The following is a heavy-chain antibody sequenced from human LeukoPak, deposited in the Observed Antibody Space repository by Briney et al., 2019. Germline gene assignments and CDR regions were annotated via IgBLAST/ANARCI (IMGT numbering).Heavy chain of an antibody. V-gene: IGHV3-21*01. CDR1: GFTFSSYS. Sequence: GRSLRLSCAASGFTFSSYSMNWVRQAPGKGLEWVSSISSSSSYIYYADSVKGRFTISRDNAKNSLYLQMNSLRAEDTAVYYCASGQDYGGKPGPFDYWGQGTLVTVSS. D-gene: IGHD4-23*01. CDR3: ASGQDYGGKPGPFDY. J-gene: IGHJ4*02. CDR2: ISSSSSYI.